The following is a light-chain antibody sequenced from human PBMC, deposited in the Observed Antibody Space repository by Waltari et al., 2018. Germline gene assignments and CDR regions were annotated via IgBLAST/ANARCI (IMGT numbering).Light chain of an antibody. CDR1: RPTLGNNY. J-gene: IGLJ2*01. Sequence: QSVLTQPPSVSAAPGQKATTSCSGSRPTLGNNYLSWYQQLPGTAPKLLIYDNNKRPSGIPDRFSGSKSGTSATLGITGLQTGDEADYYCGTWDSSLSAVVFGGGTKLTVL. V-gene: IGLV1-51*01. CDR2: DNN. CDR3: GTWDSSLSAVV.